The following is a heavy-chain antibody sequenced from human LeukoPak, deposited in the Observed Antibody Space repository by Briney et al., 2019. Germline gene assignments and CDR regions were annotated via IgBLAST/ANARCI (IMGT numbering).Heavy chain of an antibody. CDR1: GGSISSSSYY. Sequence: SETLSLTCTVSGGSISSSSYYWGWIRQPPGKGLEWIGSIYYSGNIYYNPSLKSRVTISVDTSKNQFSLKLSSVTAADTAVCYCARQNGGAFDIWGQGTVVTVSS. J-gene: IGHJ3*02. D-gene: IGHD1-1*01. CDR2: IYYSGNI. V-gene: IGHV4-39*01. CDR3: ARQNGGAFDI.